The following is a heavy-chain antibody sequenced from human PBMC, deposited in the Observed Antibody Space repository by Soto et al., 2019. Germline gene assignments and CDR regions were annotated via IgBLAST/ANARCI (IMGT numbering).Heavy chain of an antibody. V-gene: IGHV1-46*01. D-gene: IGHD2-21*02. J-gene: IGHJ4*02. Sequence: QVQLVQSGAEVKKPGASVKVSCKASGDTFTDYNIHWVRQAPGQGLEWMGTVNPSGGHTTYAQHVLGRMTRTRDTSTSPLYMELTSLTSEDTAVYYCARGGHVVVVTAALDYWGQGTLVTVSS. CDR3: ARGGHVVVVTAALDY. CDR2: VNPSGGHT. CDR1: GDTFTDYN.